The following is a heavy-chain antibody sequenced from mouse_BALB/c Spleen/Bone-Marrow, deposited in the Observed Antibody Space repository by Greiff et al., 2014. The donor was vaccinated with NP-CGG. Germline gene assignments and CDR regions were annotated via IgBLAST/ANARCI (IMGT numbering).Heavy chain of an antibody. V-gene: IGHV1S29*02. Sequence: EVQLQQSGPELVKPGASVKISCKASGYTFTDYNMHWVEQSHGKSLEWIVYIYPHNGGNGYNQKFKNKATLTVDSSSSTAYMELRSLTSEDSAVYYCARSRGTTATTYYFDYWGQGTTLTVSS. D-gene: IGHD1-2*01. CDR2: IYPHNGGN. CDR1: GYTFTDYN. J-gene: IGHJ2*01. CDR3: ARSRGTTATTYYFDY.